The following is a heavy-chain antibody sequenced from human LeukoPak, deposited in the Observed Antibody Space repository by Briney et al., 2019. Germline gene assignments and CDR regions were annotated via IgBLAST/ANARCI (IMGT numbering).Heavy chain of an antibody. J-gene: IGHJ5*02. CDR2: IYYSGNT. Sequence: SETLPLTCTVSGGSISSYYWSWMRQPPGKGLEWVGYIYYSGNTNYNPSLKSRVTISVDTSKNQFSLKLSSVTAADTAVYYCARGGYSYGYLNWFDPWGQGTLVTVSS. CDR1: GGSISSYY. D-gene: IGHD5-18*01. CDR3: ARGGYSYGYLNWFDP. V-gene: IGHV4-59*01.